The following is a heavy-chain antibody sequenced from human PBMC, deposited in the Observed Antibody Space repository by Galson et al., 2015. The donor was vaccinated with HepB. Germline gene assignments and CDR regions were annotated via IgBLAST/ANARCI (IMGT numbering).Heavy chain of an antibody. V-gene: IGHV3-64D*06. CDR3: VNGHAYYYDSSGYWPPFQH. Sequence: SLRLSCAASGFTFSSYAMHWVRQAPGKGLEYVSAISSNGGSTYYADSVKGRFTISRDNSKNTLYLQMSSLRAEDTAVYYCVNGHAYYYDSSGYWPPFQHWGQGTLVTVSS. D-gene: IGHD3-22*01. J-gene: IGHJ1*01. CDR1: GFTFSSYA. CDR2: ISSNGGST.